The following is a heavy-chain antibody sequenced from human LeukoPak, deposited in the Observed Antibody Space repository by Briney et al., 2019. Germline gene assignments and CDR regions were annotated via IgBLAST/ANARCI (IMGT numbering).Heavy chain of an antibody. D-gene: IGHD2-2*01. Sequence: PGGSLRLSCAASGFTFDDYAMHWVRQAPGKGLEWVSGISWNSGSIGYADSVKGRFTISRDNAKNSLYLQMNSLRAEDTALYYCAKNLYQLPPEGYYYGMDVWGQGTTVTVSS. J-gene: IGHJ6*02. CDR1: GFTFDDYA. CDR2: ISWNSGSI. V-gene: IGHV3-9*01. CDR3: AKNLYQLPPEGYYYGMDV.